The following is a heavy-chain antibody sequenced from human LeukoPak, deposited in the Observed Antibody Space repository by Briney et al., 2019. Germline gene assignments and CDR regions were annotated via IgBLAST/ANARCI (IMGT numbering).Heavy chain of an antibody. J-gene: IGHJ5*02. Sequence: GGSLRLSCAASGFTFSSYEMNWVRQAPGKGLEWVSYISSSGSTIYYADSVKGRFTISRDNAKNSLYLQMNSLRAEDTAVYYCASCTNYYDSSGFPSRFDPWGQGTLVTVSS. CDR1: GFTFSSYE. V-gene: IGHV3-48*03. D-gene: IGHD3-22*01. CDR3: ASCTNYYDSSGFPSRFDP. CDR2: ISSSGSTI.